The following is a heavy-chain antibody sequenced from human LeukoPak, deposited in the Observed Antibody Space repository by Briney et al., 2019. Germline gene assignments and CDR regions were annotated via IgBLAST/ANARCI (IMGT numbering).Heavy chain of an antibody. CDR3: AGTPSGYDRERKFDY. J-gene: IGHJ4*02. D-gene: IGHD5-12*01. Sequence: SETLSLTCTVSGGSISSGSYYWSWIRQPAGKGLEWIGRIYTSGSTNYNPSLKSRVTISVDTSKNQFSLKLSSVTAADTAVYYCAGTPSGYDRERKFDYWGQGTLVTVSS. V-gene: IGHV4-61*02. CDR2: IYTSGST. CDR1: GGSISSGSYY.